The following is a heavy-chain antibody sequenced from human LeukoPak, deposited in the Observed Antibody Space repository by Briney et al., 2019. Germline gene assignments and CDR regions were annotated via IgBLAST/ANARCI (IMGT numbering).Heavy chain of an antibody. CDR3: ARSRRLDGDRWMVDY. Sequence: GRSLRLSCAASGFTFSTYGMHWVRQTPGKGLEWVAVISYDGSIKYYADPVKGRFTISRDNSKNTLYLQMNSLRAEDTAVYYCARSRRLDGDRWMVDYWGQGTLVTVSS. CDR1: GFTFSTYG. V-gene: IGHV3-30*03. CDR2: ISYDGSIK. D-gene: IGHD3-10*01. J-gene: IGHJ4*02.